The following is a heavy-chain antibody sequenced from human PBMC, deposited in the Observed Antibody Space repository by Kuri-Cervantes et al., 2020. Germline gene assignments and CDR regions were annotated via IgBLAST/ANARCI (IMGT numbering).Heavy chain of an antibody. V-gene: IGHV4-34*01. D-gene: IGHD3-10*01. CDR1: GGSFSGYY. CDR2: IYHSGST. J-gene: IGHJ4*02. CDR3: ARTHYYGSGSYTQRDY. Sequence: GSLRLSCAVYGGSFSGYYWSWIRQPPGKGLEWIGSIYHSGSTYYNPSLKSRVTISVDTSKNQFSLKLSSVTAADTAVYYCARTHYYGSGSYTQRDYWGQGTLVTVSS.